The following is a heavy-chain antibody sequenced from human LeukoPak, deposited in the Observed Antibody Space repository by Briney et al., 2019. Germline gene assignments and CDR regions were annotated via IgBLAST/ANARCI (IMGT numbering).Heavy chain of an antibody. D-gene: IGHD3-22*01. J-gene: IGHJ3*02. Sequence: SQTLSLTCTVSGGSISSGGYYWSWIRQPPGKGLEWIGYIYHSGSTYYNPSLKSRVTISVDRSKNQFSLKLSSVTAADTAVYYCATRLYYDSYAFDIWGQGTMVTVSS. CDR1: GGSISSGGYY. CDR3: ATRLYYDSYAFDI. CDR2: IYHSGST. V-gene: IGHV4-30-2*01.